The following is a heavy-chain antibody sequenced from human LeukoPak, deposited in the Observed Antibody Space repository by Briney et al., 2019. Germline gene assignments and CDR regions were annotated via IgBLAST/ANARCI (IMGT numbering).Heavy chain of an antibody. D-gene: IGHD3-3*01. J-gene: IGHJ6*02. V-gene: IGHV3-21*01. CDR1: GFTFSSYS. CDR3: ARGVGYAFWSGYYGEDYYYGMDV. CDR2: ISSSSSYI. Sequence: GGSLRLSCAASGFTFSSYSMNWVRQAPGKGLEWVSSISSSSSYIYYADSVKGRFTISRDNAKNSLYLQMNSLRAEDTAVYYCARGVGYAFWSGYYGEDYYYGMDVWGQGTTVTVSS.